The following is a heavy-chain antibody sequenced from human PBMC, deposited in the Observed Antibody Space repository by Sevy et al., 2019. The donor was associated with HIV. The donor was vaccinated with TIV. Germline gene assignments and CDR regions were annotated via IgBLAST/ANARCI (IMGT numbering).Heavy chain of an antibody. V-gene: IGHV4-59*12. CDR3: ARRYQSLLGYYFDY. J-gene: IGHJ4*02. CDR2: IYYSGST. D-gene: IGHD2-2*01. Sequence: SETLSLTCTVSGVSISSYYWSWIRQPPGKGLEWIGYIYYSGSTNYNPSLKSRVTISVDTSKNQFSLKLSSVTAADTAVYYCARRYQSLLGYYFDYWGQGTLVTVSS. CDR1: GVSISSYY.